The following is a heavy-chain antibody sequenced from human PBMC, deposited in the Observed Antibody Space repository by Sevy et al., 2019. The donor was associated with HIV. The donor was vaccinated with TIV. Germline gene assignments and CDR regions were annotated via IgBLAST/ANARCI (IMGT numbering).Heavy chain of an antibody. Sequence: GGSLRLSCAASGFTFSSYAMSWVRQAPGKGLEWVSAISGSGGSTYYADSVKGRFTISRDNSKNTLYLQMNSLRAEDTAVYYGAKLGSPRFGQWLVLGYWGQGTLVTVSS. D-gene: IGHD6-19*01. CDR3: AKLGSPRFGQWLVLGY. CDR2: ISGSGGST. J-gene: IGHJ4*02. V-gene: IGHV3-23*01. CDR1: GFTFSSYA.